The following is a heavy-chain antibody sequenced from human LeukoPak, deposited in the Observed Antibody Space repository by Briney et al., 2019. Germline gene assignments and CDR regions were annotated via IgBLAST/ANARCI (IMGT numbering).Heavy chain of an antibody. CDR2: INHSGST. V-gene: IGHV4-34*01. CDR1: GGSFSGYY. J-gene: IGHJ4*02. CDR3: ARLADYSDDRFDY. D-gene: IGHD4-17*01. Sequence: SETLSLTCAVYGGSFSGYYWSWIRQPPGKGLEWIGEINHSGSTNYNPSLKSRVTISVDTSKNQFSLKLSSVTAADTAVYYCARLADYSDDRFDYWGQGTLVTVSS.